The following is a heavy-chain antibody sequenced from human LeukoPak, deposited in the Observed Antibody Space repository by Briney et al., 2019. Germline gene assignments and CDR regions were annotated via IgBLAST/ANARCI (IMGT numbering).Heavy chain of an antibody. CDR1: GYTFTGYY. J-gene: IGHJ4*02. CDR3: ALPRRGLADYFDY. Sequence: ASVKVSCKASGYTFTGYYMHWVRQAPGQGLERMGWINPNSGGTNYAQKFQGRVTVTRDTSISTAYMELSRLRSDDTAVYYCALPRRGLADYFDYWGQGTLVTVSS. V-gene: IGHV1-2*02. CDR2: INPNSGGT. D-gene: IGHD3-10*01.